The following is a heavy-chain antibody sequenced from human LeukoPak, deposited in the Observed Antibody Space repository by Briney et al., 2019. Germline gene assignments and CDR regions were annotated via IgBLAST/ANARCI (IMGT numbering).Heavy chain of an antibody. V-gene: IGHV1-2*02. Sequence: ASVKVSCKASGYTSTGYYMHWVRQAPGQGLEWMGWINPNSGGTNYAQKFQGRVTMTRDTSISTVYMELSRLTSDDTAVFYCARRYYDALTGYYPFDHWGQGTLVTASS. D-gene: IGHD3-9*01. CDR1: GYTSTGYY. J-gene: IGHJ4*02. CDR3: ARRYYDALTGYYPFDH. CDR2: INPNSGGT.